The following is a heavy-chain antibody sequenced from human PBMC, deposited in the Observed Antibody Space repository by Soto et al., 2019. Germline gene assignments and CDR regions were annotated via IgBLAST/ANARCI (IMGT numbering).Heavy chain of an antibody. D-gene: IGHD6-13*01. Sequence: PSETLSLTCTVSGGSISSSSYYWGWIRQPPGKGLEWIGSIYYSGSTYYNPSLKSRLTISVDTSKNQFTLQLTSVTVADTAVYYCATSYGNAWYTYWGQGTQVTVSS. CDR2: IYYSGST. CDR1: GGSISSSSYY. CDR3: ATSYGNAWYTY. V-gene: IGHV4-39*06. J-gene: IGHJ4*02.